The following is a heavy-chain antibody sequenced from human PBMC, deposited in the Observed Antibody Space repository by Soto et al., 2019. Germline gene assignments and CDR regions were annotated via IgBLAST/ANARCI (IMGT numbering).Heavy chain of an antibody. J-gene: IGHJ5*02. CDR1: NGSISSAIYY. CDR2: IYHSGST. D-gene: IGHD3-10*01. CDR3: AGRSSLASVQVYFGEISNYNWFDP. Sequence: PSETLSLTCTVSNGSISSAIYYWGLIRQPPGKGLEWIGSIYHSGSTYYNPSLQGRVTISVDTSKNQFSLKLSSVTAADTAVYFCAGRSSLASVQVYFGEISNYNWFDPWGQGTLVTVSS. V-gene: IGHV4-39*01.